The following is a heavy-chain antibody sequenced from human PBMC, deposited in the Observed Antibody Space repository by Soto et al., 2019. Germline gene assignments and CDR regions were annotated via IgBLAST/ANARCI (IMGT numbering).Heavy chain of an antibody. D-gene: IGHD5-18*01. Sequence: SVKVSCKASGGTFSSYAISWVRQAPGQGLEWMGGIIPIFGTANYAQKFQGRVTITADKSTSTAYMELSSLRSEDTAVYYCAGIQLWSSPFDYWGQGTLVTVSS. CDR2: IIPIFGTA. V-gene: IGHV1-69*06. CDR3: AGIQLWSSPFDY. J-gene: IGHJ4*02. CDR1: GGTFSSYA.